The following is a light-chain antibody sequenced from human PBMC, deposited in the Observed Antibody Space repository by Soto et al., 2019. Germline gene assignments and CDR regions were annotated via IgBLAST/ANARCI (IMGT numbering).Light chain of an antibody. J-gene: IGKJ2*01. CDR3: QQYGSSPPYT. CDR2: GAS. V-gene: IGKV3-20*01. CDR1: QSVSSSY. Sequence: EIVLTQSPGTLSLSPGERATLSCRASQSVSSSYLAWYQQKPGQAPRLLIYGASSRATGIPDRFSGSGSGTDVTITISRLEPEDFAVYYCQQYGSSPPYTFGQGTKLEIQ.